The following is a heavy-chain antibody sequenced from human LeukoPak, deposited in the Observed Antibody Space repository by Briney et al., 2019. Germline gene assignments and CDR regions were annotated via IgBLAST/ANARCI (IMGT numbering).Heavy chain of an antibody. CDR3: ARQNWNYRSISLYGMDV. Sequence: SGPTLVKPSETLSLTCTVSGGSISSYYWSWIRQPPGKGLEWIGYIYYSGSTNYNPSLKSRVTILVDMSKNQFSLKLSSVTAADTAIYYCARQNWNYRSISLYGMDVWGQGTTVTVSS. CDR1: GGSISSYY. CDR2: IYYSGST. D-gene: IGHD1-7*01. V-gene: IGHV4-59*08. J-gene: IGHJ6*02.